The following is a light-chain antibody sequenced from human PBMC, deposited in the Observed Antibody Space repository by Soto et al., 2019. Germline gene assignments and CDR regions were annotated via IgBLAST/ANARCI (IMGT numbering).Light chain of an antibody. V-gene: IGKV1-5*01. CDR2: YAS. CDR3: QQYNSYPWT. CDR1: QSISSW. Sequence: DIQMPQSPSTLSASVGDRVTITCRARQSISSWLAWYQQKPGKAPKLLIYYASSLESGVPSRFSGSGSGTEFTLTISSLQPDDFATYYCQQYNSYPWTFGQGTKVEIK. J-gene: IGKJ1*01.